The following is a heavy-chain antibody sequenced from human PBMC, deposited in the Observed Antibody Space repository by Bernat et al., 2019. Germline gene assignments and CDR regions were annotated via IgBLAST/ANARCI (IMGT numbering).Heavy chain of an antibody. Sequence: QVQLQESGPGLVKPSETLSLTCTVSGGSISSYYWSWIRQPPGKGLEWIGYIYYSGSTNYNPSLKSRVTISVDTSKNQFSLKLSSVTAADTAVYYCARQPYYDFWSGSNTPSFDIWGQGTMVTVSS. CDR3: ARQPYYDFWSGSNTPSFDI. J-gene: IGHJ3*02. D-gene: IGHD3-3*01. V-gene: IGHV4-59*01. CDR1: GGSISSYY. CDR2: IYYSGST.